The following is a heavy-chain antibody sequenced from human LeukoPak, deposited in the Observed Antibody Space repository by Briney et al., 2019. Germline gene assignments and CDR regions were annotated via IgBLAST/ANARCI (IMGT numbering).Heavy chain of an antibody. CDR2: IIPIFGTA. V-gene: IGHV1-69*13. Sequence: SEKVSCKASGGTFSSYAISWVRQAPGQGLEWMGGIIPIFGTANYAQKFQGRVTITADESTSTAYMELSSLRSEDTAVYYCARRIAVAGTGQFDYWGQGTLVTVSS. D-gene: IGHD6-19*01. CDR1: GGTFSSYA. CDR3: ARRIAVAGTGQFDY. J-gene: IGHJ4*02.